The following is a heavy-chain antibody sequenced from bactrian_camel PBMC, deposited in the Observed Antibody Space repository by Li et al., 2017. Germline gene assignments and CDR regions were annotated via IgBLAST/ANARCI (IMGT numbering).Heavy chain of an antibody. J-gene: IGHJ4*01. CDR1: GFTFSSYI. Sequence: VQLVESGGGLVQPGGSLRLSCAASGFTFSSYIMSWVRQAPGKGLEWVSSISTRGFSTYYADSVKGRFTISRDNAKKTLYLQLNSLETEDTAIYYCAKLGLWSSHNYWGQGTQVTVS. V-gene: IGHV3S40*01. CDR3: AKLGLWSSHNY. CDR2: ISTRGFST. D-gene: IGHD1*01.